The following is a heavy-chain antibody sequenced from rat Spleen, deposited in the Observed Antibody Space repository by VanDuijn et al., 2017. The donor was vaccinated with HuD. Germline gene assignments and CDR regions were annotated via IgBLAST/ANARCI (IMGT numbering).Heavy chain of an antibody. Sequence: EVQLQESGPGLVKPSQSLSLTCSVTDHSITNGYRWNWIRKFPGNKLEWMGYLNRSGNTLYNPSLKSRISITSDTSKNQFFLQVNSVTTEDTATYYCARSDGTHYYLPFIYWGQGTQVTVSS. CDR1: DHSITNGYR. V-gene: IGHV3-3*01. J-gene: IGHJ3*01. CDR2: LNRSGNT. D-gene: IGHD1-12*02. CDR3: ARSDGTHYYLPFIY.